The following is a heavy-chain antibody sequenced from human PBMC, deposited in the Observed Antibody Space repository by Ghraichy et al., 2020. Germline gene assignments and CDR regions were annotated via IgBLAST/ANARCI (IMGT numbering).Heavy chain of an antibody. D-gene: IGHD2-15*01. J-gene: IGHJ4*02. Sequence: GGSLRLSCAASGFTFSSYAMSWVRQAPGKGLEWVSAISGSGGSTYYADSVKGRFTISRDNSKNTLYLQMNSLRAEDTAVYYCAARPEDIVVVVAATIDYWGQGTLVTVSS. CDR2: ISGSGGST. V-gene: IGHV3-23*01. CDR3: AARPEDIVVVVAATIDY. CDR1: GFTFSSYA.